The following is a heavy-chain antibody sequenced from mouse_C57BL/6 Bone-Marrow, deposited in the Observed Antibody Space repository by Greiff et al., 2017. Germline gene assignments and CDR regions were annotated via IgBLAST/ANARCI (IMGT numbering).Heavy chain of an antibody. CDR1: GYTFTSSW. V-gene: IGHV1-64*01. CDR3: ARPPGAMDY. J-gene: IGHJ4*01. CDR2: IHPNSGST. Sequence: QVQLKQPGAELVKPGASVKLSCKASGYTFTSSWMHWVKQRPGQGLEWIGMIHPNSGSTNYNEKFKSKATLTVDKSSITAYMQISSLTSEDSAVYYCARPPGAMDYWGQGTSVTVSS.